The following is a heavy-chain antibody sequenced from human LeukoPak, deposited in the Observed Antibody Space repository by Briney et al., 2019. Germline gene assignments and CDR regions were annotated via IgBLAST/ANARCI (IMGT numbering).Heavy chain of an antibody. CDR1: GGSFSGYY. J-gene: IGHJ4*02. CDR3: ASSPRAPQFYDSSGTRGGY. D-gene: IGHD3-22*01. Sequence: PSETLSLTCAVYGGSFSGYYWSWIRQPPGKGLEWIGEINHSGSTNYNPSLKSRVTISVDTSKNQFSLKLSSVTAADTAVYYCASSPRAPQFYDSSGTRGGYWGQGTLVTVSS. CDR2: INHSGST. V-gene: IGHV4-34*01.